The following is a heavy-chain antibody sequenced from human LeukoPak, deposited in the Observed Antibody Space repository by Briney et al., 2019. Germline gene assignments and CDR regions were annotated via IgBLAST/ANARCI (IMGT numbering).Heavy chain of an antibody. CDR3: ARGSASISYYFQY. CDR2: ITGSGTST. J-gene: IGHJ4*02. CDR1: GFTFINYA. V-gene: IGHV3-23*01. Sequence: GGSLRLSCEVPGFTFINYAVSWVRQAPGKGLEWDSRITGSGTSTSYTDCVKGRFTISRDNSRHTVYLRMNSLRAEDTAVYYCARGSASISYYFQYWGQGTLVTVSS. D-gene: IGHD6-13*01.